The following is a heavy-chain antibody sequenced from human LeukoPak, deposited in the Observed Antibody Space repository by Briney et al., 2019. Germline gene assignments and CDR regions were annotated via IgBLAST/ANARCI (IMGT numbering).Heavy chain of an antibody. V-gene: IGHV4-38-2*02. D-gene: IGHD6-13*01. CDR3: XXXGDSSSVGWFDP. CDR1: GGSTSSYY. Sequence: SETLSLTCTVSGGSTSSYYWGWIRQPPGKGLEWIGSIYHSGRTYYNPSLKSRVTISVDTSKNQFSLKLSSVTAADTAVYYCXXXGDSSSVGWFDPWGQGTLVTVSS. J-gene: IGHJ5*02. CDR2: IYHSGRT.